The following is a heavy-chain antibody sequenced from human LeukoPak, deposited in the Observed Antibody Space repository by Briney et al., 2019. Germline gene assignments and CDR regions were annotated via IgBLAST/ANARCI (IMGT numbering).Heavy chain of an antibody. CDR3: AKVLTPYSSSXXWDYXXYGMVV. J-gene: IGHJ6*02. CDR2: ISGSRGST. V-gene: IGHV3-23*01. CDR1: GFTFGSYA. D-gene: IGHD6-13*01. Sequence: PGGSLRLSCAASGFTFGSYAMCWVRQAPGKGLEWVSAISGSRGSTYYADSVKGRFTISRDNSKNTLYLQMNSLRAEDTAVYYCAKVLTPYSSSXXWDYXXYGMVVXGQXTXXXXSS.